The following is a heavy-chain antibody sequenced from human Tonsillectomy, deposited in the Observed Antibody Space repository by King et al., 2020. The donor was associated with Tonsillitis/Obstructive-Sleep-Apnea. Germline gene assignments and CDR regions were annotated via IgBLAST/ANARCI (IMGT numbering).Heavy chain of an antibody. J-gene: IGHJ4*02. CDR2: IYSDNNT. V-gene: IGHV3-53*01. D-gene: IGHD1-26*01. CDR1: GFTVSSNY. CDR3: ARDSVSGYFIFDY. Sequence: VQLVESGGGLIQPGGSLRLSCAASGFTVSSNYMSWVRQAPGKGLEWVSVIYSDNNTYYADSVKGRFTISRDNSKNTLYLQMNSLRAEDTAVYYCARDSVSGYFIFDYWGQGTLVTVSS.